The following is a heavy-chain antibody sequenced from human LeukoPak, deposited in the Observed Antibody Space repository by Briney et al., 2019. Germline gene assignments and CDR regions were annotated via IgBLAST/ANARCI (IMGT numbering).Heavy chain of an antibody. J-gene: IGHJ5*02. Sequence: ASVKVSCKASGYTFTSYYMHRVRQAPGQGLEWMGIINPSGGSTSYAQKFQGRVTMTRDMSTSTVYMTLSSLKSEDTAVYYCARGGQVAPQPGNWFDPWGQGTLVTVSS. CDR2: INPSGGST. CDR3: ARGGQVAPQPGNWFDP. V-gene: IGHV1-46*01. D-gene: IGHD2-2*01. CDR1: GYTFTSYY.